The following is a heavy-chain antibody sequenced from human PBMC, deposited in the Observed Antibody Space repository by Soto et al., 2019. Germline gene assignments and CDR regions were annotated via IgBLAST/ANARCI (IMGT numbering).Heavy chain of an antibody. V-gene: IGHV4-31*03. J-gene: IGHJ4*02. CDR2: IHHSGST. CDR1: GGSISSGGYY. CDR3: ARQLFRLHYLDH. Sequence: QEQLQESGPGLVNPSQTLSLTCTVSGGSISSGGYYWTWIRQHPGKGLEWIGYIHHSGSTYYTPCPRSRGAISVDASKNQFALKLTSVTAADTAMYYCARQLFRLHYLDHWGQGTLVTVSS. D-gene: IGHD2-21*01.